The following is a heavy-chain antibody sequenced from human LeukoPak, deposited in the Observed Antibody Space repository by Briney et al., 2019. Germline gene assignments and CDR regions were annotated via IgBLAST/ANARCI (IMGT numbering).Heavy chain of an antibody. CDR3: ARDFNYCSGGSCYDVYDI. Sequence: PGGSLRLSCAASTFTFSSDWMHWVRQAPGKGLVRVSRINPDGSDTTYAASVKGRFTISRDNAKNTLYLQMNSLRAEDTAVYYCARDFNYCSGGSCYDVYDIWGQGTMVTVSS. CDR1: TFTFSSDW. V-gene: IGHV3-74*01. D-gene: IGHD2-15*01. J-gene: IGHJ3*02. CDR2: INPDGSDT.